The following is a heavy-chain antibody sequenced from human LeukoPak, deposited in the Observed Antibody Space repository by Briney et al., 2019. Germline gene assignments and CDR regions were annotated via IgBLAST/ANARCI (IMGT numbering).Heavy chain of an antibody. D-gene: IGHD2-15*01. CDR1: GGSVSSSY. J-gene: IGHJ6*02. CDR3: ARGVVVYGMDV. Sequence: SETLSLTCTVSGGSVSSSYWSWIRQPHGKGLEWIGFIHYSGSTNYNPSLRSRVTIAVDTSNNHFSLKLSSVTAADTAVYYCARGVVVYGMDVWGQGTTVTVSS. CDR2: IHYSGST. V-gene: IGHV4-59*02.